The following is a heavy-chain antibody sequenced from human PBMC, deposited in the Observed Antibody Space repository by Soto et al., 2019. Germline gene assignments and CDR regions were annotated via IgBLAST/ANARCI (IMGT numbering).Heavy chain of an antibody. CDR2: IWYDGSNK. Sequence: QVQMVESGGGVVQPGRSLRLSCATSGFAFRSCGMHWVRQAPGKGLEWVAVIWYDGSNKYYAESVKGRFIVSRDNSKKTLYLEMNSLRVEDTAVYYCARDRTRFADYWGQGTLVTVPS. CDR3: ARDRTRFADY. V-gene: IGHV3-33*01. D-gene: IGHD3-16*01. CDR1: GFAFRSCG. J-gene: IGHJ4*02.